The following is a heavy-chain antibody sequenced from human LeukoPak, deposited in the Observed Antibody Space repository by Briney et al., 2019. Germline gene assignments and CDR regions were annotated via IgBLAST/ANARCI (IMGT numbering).Heavy chain of an antibody. Sequence: ASVKVSCKASGYTFTSYDINWVRQATGQGLEWMGWMNPNSGNTGYAQKFQGRVTMTRNTSISTAYMELSSLRSEDTAVYYRARQKYDYVWGSYLYDYWGQGTLVTVSS. CDR1: GYTFTSYD. CDR3: ARQKYDYVWGSYLYDY. J-gene: IGHJ4*02. CDR2: MNPNSGNT. V-gene: IGHV1-8*01. D-gene: IGHD3-16*02.